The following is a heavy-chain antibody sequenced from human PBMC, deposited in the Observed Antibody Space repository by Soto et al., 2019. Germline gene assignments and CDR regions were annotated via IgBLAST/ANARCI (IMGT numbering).Heavy chain of an antibody. J-gene: IGHJ3*02. D-gene: IGHD1-26*01. CDR2: INPNSGGT. CDR1: GYTFTGYY. Sequence: QVQLVQSGAAVKKPGASVKVSCKASGYTFTGYYMHWVRQAPGQGLEWMGWINPNSGGTNYAQKFQGWITMTSDTSISTAYMELSRLRSDDTAVYYCALLGGASPGAFDIWGQGTMVTVSS. V-gene: IGHV1-2*04. CDR3: ALLGGASPGAFDI.